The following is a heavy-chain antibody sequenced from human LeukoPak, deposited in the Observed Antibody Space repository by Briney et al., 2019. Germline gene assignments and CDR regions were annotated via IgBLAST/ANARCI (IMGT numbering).Heavy chain of an antibody. J-gene: IGHJ3*02. CDR2: IIPIFGTA. D-gene: IGHD2-2*01. CDR3: AARMPDDAFDI. CDR1: GGTFSSYA. V-gene: IGHV1-69*13. Sequence: ASVKVSCKASGGTFSSYAISWVRQAPGQGLEWMGGIIPIFGTANYAQKLQGRVTITADESTSTAYMELNSLRSEDTAVYYCAARMPDDAFDIWGQGTMVTVSS.